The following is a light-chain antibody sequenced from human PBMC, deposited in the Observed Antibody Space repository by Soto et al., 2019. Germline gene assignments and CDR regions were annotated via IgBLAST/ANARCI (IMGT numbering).Light chain of an antibody. J-gene: IGKJ2*01. CDR2: TAS. CDR3: QQSYLSPYT. Sequence: DIQMTQSPSSLSASVGDRVTITCRASQSINSYLNWYQQKPGKAPKLLIYTASSLQSGVPSRFSGSGSGTDFPLTISSLQPEVFASYFCQQSYLSPYTFGQGTKLEIK. CDR1: QSINSY. V-gene: IGKV1-39*01.